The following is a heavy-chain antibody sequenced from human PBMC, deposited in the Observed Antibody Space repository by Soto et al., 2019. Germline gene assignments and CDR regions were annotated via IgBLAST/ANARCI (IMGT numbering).Heavy chain of an antibody. CDR1: GFSLSTGEMG. V-gene: IGHV2-5*02. Sequence: QITLKESGPTVVKPTQTLTLTCTFSGFSLSTGEMGVGWIRQPPGKALEWLALIYWDDDKRYSPSLRSRLSITKDTSKSQVVLTMTNMDPVDTATYCCAHKVSRGKGMDVWGQGTTVTVSS. D-gene: IGHD3-10*01. CDR2: IYWDDDK. CDR3: AHKVSRGKGMDV. J-gene: IGHJ6*02.